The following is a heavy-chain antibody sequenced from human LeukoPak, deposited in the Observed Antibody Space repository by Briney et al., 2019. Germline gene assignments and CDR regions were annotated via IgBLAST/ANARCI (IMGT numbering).Heavy chain of an antibody. CDR3: ARSAAGTYY. D-gene: IGHD1-1*01. CDR1: GFTFSSYS. V-gene: IGHV3-21*01. CDR2: ISSSSSYK. J-gene: IGHJ4*02. Sequence: GGSLRLSCVASGFTFSSYSMNWVRQAPGKGLEWVSSISSSSSYKYYTDSVRGRFTISRDNAKNSLYLQMNSLRAEDTAVYYCARSAAGTYYWGQGTLVTVSS.